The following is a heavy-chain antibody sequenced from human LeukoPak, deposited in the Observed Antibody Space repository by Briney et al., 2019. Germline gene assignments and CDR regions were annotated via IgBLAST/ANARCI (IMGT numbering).Heavy chain of an antibody. D-gene: IGHD6-19*01. CDR2: ISYDGSNK. Sequence: GGSLRLTCAASGFTFSSYSMNWVRQAPGKGLEWVAVISYDGSNKYYADSVKGRFTISRDNSKNTLYLQMNSLRAEDTAVYYCARDAQQWLVPYYYYYMDVWGKGTTVTVSS. J-gene: IGHJ6*03. CDR1: GFTFSSYS. V-gene: IGHV3-30*03. CDR3: ARDAQQWLVPYYYYYMDV.